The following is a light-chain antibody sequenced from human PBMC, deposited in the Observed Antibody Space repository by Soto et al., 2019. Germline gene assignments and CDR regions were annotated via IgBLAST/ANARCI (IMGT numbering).Light chain of an antibody. V-gene: IGLV1-47*01. J-gene: IGLJ7*01. CDR2: RNN. Sequence: QSVLTQPPSASGTPGQRVTISCSGSSSNIGSNYVYWYQQLPGTAPKLLIYRNNQRPSGVPGRFSGSKSGTSASLAISGLRSEDDADYYCAAWGDSLSGAVFGGGTQLTVL. CDR3: AAWGDSLSGAV. CDR1: SSNIGSNY.